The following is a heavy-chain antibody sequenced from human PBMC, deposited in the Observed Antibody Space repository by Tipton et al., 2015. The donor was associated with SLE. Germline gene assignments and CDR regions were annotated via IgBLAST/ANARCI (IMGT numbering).Heavy chain of an antibody. V-gene: IGHV3-43*01. Sequence: DDYTMNWVRQAPGKGLEWVSLISWDGSATFYADSVKGRFTISKDNHANSLYLQMDRLTTEDAAVYYCAKDVTYGGNSGGFQHWGQGTLVTVSS. CDR2: ISWDGSAT. J-gene: IGHJ1*01. CDR1: DDYT. D-gene: IGHD4-23*01. CDR3: AKDVTYGGNSGGFQH.